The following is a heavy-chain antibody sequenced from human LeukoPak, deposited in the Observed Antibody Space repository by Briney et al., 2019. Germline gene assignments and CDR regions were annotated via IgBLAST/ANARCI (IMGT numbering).Heavy chain of an antibody. Sequence: PSQTLSLTCTVSGGSISSGSYYWSWIRQPAGKGLEWIGRIYTSGSTNYNPSLKSRVTISVDTSKNQFSLKLSSVTAADTAVYYCARDGYDYVWGSYRYFDYWGQGTLVTVSS. D-gene: IGHD3-16*02. CDR1: GGSISSGSYY. V-gene: IGHV4-61*02. CDR2: IYTSGST. CDR3: ARDGYDYVWGSYRYFDY. J-gene: IGHJ4*02.